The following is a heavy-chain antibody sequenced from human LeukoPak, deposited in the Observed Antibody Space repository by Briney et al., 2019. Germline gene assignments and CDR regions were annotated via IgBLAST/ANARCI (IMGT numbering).Heavy chain of an antibody. J-gene: IGHJ4*02. V-gene: IGHV3-53*01. D-gene: IGHD6-19*01. CDR2: TYSSCST. CDR1: GFTDSNNY. Sequence: GWSLTLSFAASGFTDSNNYSSWVRQAPAKGLDGFSVTYSSCSTSCAHSVKGRVTISRDNSKIQLYVQTNNLKAEGTAQYYCAGATQWLAYDDWGQGTLVTVYS. CDR3: AGATQWLAYDD.